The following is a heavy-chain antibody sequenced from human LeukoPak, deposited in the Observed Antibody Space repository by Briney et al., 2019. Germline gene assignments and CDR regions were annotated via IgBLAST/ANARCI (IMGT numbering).Heavy chain of an antibody. J-gene: IGHJ6*03. CDR3: ARGGEVGATHEQGYYYYYMDV. V-gene: IGHV1-69*05. Sequence: SVKVSCKASGGTFSSYAISRVRQAPGQGLEWMGGIIPIFGTANYAQKFQGRVTITTDESTSTAYMELSSLRSEDTAVYYCARGGEVGATHEQGYYYYYMDVWGKGTTVTVSS. CDR1: GGTFSSYA. CDR2: IIPIFGTA. D-gene: IGHD1-26*01.